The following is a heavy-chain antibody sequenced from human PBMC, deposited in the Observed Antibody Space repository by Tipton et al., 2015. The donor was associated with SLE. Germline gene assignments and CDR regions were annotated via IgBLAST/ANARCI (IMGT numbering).Heavy chain of an antibody. Sequence: TLSLTCNVSGASITSGYYYWTWIRQHPGKGLDWIGYISYSGTTYYNPSLKSRVTISGDTSKNQVSLRLTSVSAEDTAVYYCASTHSTVPARPNYYYYMDVWGTGTTVTVSS. CDR3: ASTHSTVPARPNYYYYMDV. V-gene: IGHV4-31*03. D-gene: IGHD4-17*01. J-gene: IGHJ6*03. CDR1: GASITSGYYY. CDR2: ISYSGTT.